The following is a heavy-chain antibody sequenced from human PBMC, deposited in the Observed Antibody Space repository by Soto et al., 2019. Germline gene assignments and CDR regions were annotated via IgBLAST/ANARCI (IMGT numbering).Heavy chain of an antibody. CDR3: ARVYCSSASCSGDAFDI. D-gene: IGHD2-2*01. J-gene: IGHJ3*02. V-gene: IGHV4-31*03. Sequence: TLSLTCTVSGGSISSGGYYWSWIRQHPDKGLECSGYIYYSGSTYYNPSLKSRVTISVDTSKNQFSLKLSSVTAADTAVYYCARVYCSSASCSGDAFDIWGQGTMVTVSS. CDR2: IYYSGST. CDR1: GGSISSGGYY.